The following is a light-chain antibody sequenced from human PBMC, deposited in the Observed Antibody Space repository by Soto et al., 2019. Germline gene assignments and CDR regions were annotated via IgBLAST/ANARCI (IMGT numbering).Light chain of an antibody. CDR3: QQTYTTPEIT. CDR1: QSVSSSY. J-gene: IGKJ5*01. Sequence: EIVLTQSPGTLSLSPGERATLSCRASQSVSSSYLAWYQQKPGQAPRLLIYGASSRATGIPDRFSGSGSGTDFTLTISSLQPEDFATYYCQQTYTTPEITFGQGTRLEIK. V-gene: IGKV3-20*01. CDR2: GAS.